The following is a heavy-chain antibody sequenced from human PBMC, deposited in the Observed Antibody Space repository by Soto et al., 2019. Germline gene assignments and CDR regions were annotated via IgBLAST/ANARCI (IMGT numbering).Heavy chain of an antibody. CDR2: INHSGST. CDR1: GGSFSGYY. CDR3: ARGGSDYYDSSGYYPPPKYYYYGMDV. J-gene: IGHJ6*02. D-gene: IGHD3-22*01. Sequence: KPSETLSLTCAVYGGSFSGYYWSWIRQPPGKGLEWIGEINHSGSTNYNPSLKSRVTISVDTSKNQFSLKLSSVTAADTAVYYCARGGSDYYDSSGYYPPPKYYYYGMDVWGQGTTVTVSS. V-gene: IGHV4-34*01.